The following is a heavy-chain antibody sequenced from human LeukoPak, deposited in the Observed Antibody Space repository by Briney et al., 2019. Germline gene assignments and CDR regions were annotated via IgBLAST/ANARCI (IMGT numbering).Heavy chain of an antibody. CDR3: ARADTAMAPFDY. Sequence: SETLSLTCTVSGGSISSYYWSWIRQPPGKGLEWIGYIYYSGSTNYNPSPKSRVTISVDTSKNQFSLKLSSVTAADTAVYYCARADTAMAPFDYWGQGTLVTVSS. D-gene: IGHD5-18*01. V-gene: IGHV4-59*01. J-gene: IGHJ4*02. CDR1: GGSISSYY. CDR2: IYYSGST.